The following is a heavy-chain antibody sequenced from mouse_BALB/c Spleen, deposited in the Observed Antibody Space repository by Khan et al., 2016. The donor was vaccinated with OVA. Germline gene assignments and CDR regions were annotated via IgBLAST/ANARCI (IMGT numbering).Heavy chain of an antibody. CDR2: INPTSGYT. CDR1: GYTFTTHW. V-gene: IGHV1-7*01. Sequence: QVQLQQSGAELAKPGASVKMSCKASGYTFTTHWTHWVKQRPGQGQEWIGYINPTSGYTDYNEKFKDRTTLSADKSSSTAYMQLSSLTSEDSAVYYCTRDRIDYWGQGTTLTVSS. J-gene: IGHJ2*01. CDR3: TRDRIDY.